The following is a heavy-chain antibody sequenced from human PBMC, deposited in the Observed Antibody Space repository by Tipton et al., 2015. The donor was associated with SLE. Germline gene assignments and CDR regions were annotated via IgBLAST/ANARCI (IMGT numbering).Heavy chain of an antibody. D-gene: IGHD3-3*01. J-gene: IGHJ6*02. Sequence: SLRLSCAASGFTFSSYDMDWVRQTPGKGLAWVAFIRYDGSSEYYADSVKGRFTIGRDKSKNTLYLQMNSLRPVDTAVYYCAKHGVYSMDVWGRGTAVTVSS. CDR1: GFTFSSYD. V-gene: IGHV3-30*02. CDR3: AKHGVYSMDV. CDR2: IRYDGSSE.